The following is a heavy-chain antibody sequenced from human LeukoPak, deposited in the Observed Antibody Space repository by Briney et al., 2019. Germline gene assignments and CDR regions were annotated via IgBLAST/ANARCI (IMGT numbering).Heavy chain of an antibody. J-gene: IGHJ4*02. CDR1: GGSFSGYY. CDR3: ARGRVAAAGTPGY. CDR2: INHSGST. V-gene: IGHV4-34*01. Sequence: PETLSLTCAVYGGSFSGYYWSWIRQPPGKGLEWIGEINHSGSTNYNPSLTSRVTISVDTSKNQFSLKLSSVTAADTAVYYCARGRVAAAGTPGYWGQGTLVTVSS. D-gene: IGHD6-13*01.